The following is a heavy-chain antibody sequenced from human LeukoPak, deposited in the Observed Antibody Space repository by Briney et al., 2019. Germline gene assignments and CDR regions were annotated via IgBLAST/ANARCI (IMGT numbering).Heavy chain of an antibody. J-gene: IGHJ5*02. CDR3: ARDLGGNYGSGRLNWFDP. CDR1: GGSISSYY. CDR2: IYTSGST. D-gene: IGHD3-10*01. Sequence: PSEALSLTCTVSGGSISSYYWSWIRQPAGKGLEWIGRIYTSGSTNYNPSLKSRVTMTVDTSKNQFSLKLSSVTAADTAVYYCARDLGGNYGSGRLNWFDPWGQGTLVTVSS. V-gene: IGHV4-4*07.